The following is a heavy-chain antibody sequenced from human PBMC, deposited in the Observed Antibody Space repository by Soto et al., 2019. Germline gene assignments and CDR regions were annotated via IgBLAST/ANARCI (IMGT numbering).Heavy chain of an antibody. D-gene: IGHD2-15*01. V-gene: IGHV4-59*01. J-gene: IGHJ4*02. CDR2: IYYSGST. Sequence: QVQLQESGPGLVKPSETLSLTCTVSGGSISSYYWSWIRQPPGKGLEWIGYIYYSGSTNYNPSLKSRVTISVDTSKNQFSLKLSSVTAADTAVYYCASAPSTGYCSGGSCYLDYWGQGTLVTVSS. CDR1: GGSISSYY. CDR3: ASAPSTGYCSGGSCYLDY.